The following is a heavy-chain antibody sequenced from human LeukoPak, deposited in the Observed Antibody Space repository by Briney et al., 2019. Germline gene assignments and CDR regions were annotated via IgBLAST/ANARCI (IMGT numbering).Heavy chain of an antibody. Sequence: GGSLRLSCAASGFTFSSYGMNWVRQAPGKGLEWVAFIRYDGSNKYYAESVKGRFTISRDNSKNTLYLQMNSLRAEDTAVYYCAKDPSFSSNSCYPPGIWGQGTMVTVSS. V-gene: IGHV3-30*02. CDR3: AKDPSFSSNSCYPPGI. CDR2: IRYDGSNK. J-gene: IGHJ3*02. CDR1: GFTFSSYG. D-gene: IGHD2-2*01.